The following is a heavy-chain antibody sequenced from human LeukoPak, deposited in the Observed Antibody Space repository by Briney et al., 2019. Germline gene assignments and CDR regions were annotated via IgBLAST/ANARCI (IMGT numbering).Heavy chain of an antibody. CDR3: AREGPNVPEDY. J-gene: IGHJ4*02. CDR2: ISKDGSKN. CDR1: GFIFNSYD. Sequence: GRSLILSCVASGFIFNSYDMQWVRQTPGKGLEWVAVISKDGSKNYYAESVKGRFTISRDNAKNSLYLQMNSLRAEDTAVYYCAREGPNVPEDYWGQGTLVTVSS. D-gene: IGHD2-2*01. V-gene: IGHV3-30-3*01.